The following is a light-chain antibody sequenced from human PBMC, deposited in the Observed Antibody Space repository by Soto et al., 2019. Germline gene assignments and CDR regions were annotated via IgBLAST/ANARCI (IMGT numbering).Light chain of an antibody. J-gene: IGLJ1*01. Sequence: QSVLTQPPSASGTPGQRVTISCSGSSSNIGSNYVYWYQQLPVTAPKLLIYMNNQRPSGVTDRFSGSKSGTSASLAISGLRSEDEADYYCAAWDDSLSGSYVFGTGTKLTVL. CDR1: SSNIGSNY. CDR3: AAWDDSLSGSYV. CDR2: MNN. V-gene: IGLV1-47*01.